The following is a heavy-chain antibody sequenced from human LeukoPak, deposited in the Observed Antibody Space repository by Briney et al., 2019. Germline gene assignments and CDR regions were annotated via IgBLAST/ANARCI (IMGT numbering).Heavy chain of an antibody. CDR3: AKSIAAAGSSSLGEY. J-gene: IGHJ4*02. CDR1: GGSISSYY. CDR2: VYYSGST. V-gene: IGHV4-59*01. D-gene: IGHD6-13*01. Sequence: SETLSLTCTVSGGSISSYYWSWIRQPPGKGLEWIGYVYYSGSTNYNPSLKSRVTISVDTSKNQFSLKLSSVTAADTAVYYCAKSIAAAGSSSLGEYWGQGTLVTVSS.